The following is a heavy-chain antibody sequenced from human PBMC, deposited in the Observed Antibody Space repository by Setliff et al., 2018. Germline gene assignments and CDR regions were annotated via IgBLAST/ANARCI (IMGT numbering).Heavy chain of an antibody. V-gene: IGHV1-46*01. CDR1: GYTFTTYY. CDR3: ARGGKATGYGGGGAFDI. J-gene: IGHJ3*02. D-gene: IGHD6-25*01. CDR2: ISPSGGST. Sequence: ASVKVSCKASGYTFTTYYFHWVRQAPGQGLEWMGIISPSGGSTSYAQKFQDRVTMTRDTSTSTVYMELSSLRSEDTAVYYCARGGKATGYGGGGAFDIWGQGTRVTVS.